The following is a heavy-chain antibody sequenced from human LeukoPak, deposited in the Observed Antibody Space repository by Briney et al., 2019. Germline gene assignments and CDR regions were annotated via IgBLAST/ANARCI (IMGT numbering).Heavy chain of an antibody. CDR1: GGSFSGYY. D-gene: IGHD2-8*01. V-gene: IGHV4-34*01. Sequence: KPSETLSLTCAVYGGSFSGYYWSWIRQPPGKGLEWIGEINHSGSTNYNPSLKSRVTISADTSKNQFSLKLSSVTAADTAVYYCAQNGQSGFSFDPWGQGTLVTVSS. CDR3: AQNGQSGFSFDP. CDR2: INHSGST. J-gene: IGHJ5*02.